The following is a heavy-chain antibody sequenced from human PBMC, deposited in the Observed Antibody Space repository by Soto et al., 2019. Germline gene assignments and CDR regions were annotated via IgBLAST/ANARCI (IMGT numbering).Heavy chain of an antibody. CDR1: GLTFSDYY. V-gene: IGHV3-11*01. CDR2: ISSSGSTI. Sequence: QVQLVESGGGLVKPGGSLRLSCAASGLTFSDYYMSWIRQAPGKGLEWVSYISSSGSTIYYADSVKGRFTISRDNAKNSLYLQMNSLRAEDTAVYYCARGYCSGGSCYSVDHRDSWNFDYWGQGTLVTVSS. D-gene: IGHD2-15*01. CDR3: ARGYCSGGSCYSVDHRDSWNFDY. J-gene: IGHJ4*02.